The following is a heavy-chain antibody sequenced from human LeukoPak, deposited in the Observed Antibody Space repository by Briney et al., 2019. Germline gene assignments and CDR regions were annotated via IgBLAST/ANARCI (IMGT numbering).Heavy chain of an antibody. V-gene: IGHV4-59*08. Sequence: SETLSLTCTVSGGSISSYYWRWIRQPPGKGLEWIGYIYYSGSTNYNPSLKSRVTISVDTSKNQFSLKLSSMTAADTAVYYCANSDIVTGYYTFDYWGQGTLVTVSS. J-gene: IGHJ4*02. CDR2: IYYSGST. CDR3: ANSDIVTGYYTFDY. D-gene: IGHD3-9*01. CDR1: GGSISSYY.